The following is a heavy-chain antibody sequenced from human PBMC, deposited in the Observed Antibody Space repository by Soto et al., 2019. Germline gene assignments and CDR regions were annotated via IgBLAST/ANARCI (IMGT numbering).Heavy chain of an antibody. D-gene: IGHD6-13*01. Sequence: QVQLQQWGAGLLKPSETLSLTCAVYGGSFSGYYWSWIRQPPGKGLEWIGEINHSGSTNYNPSLKSRVTISVDTSKNQFSLNLSSVTAADTAVYYCATNIAAAGTWFDPWGQGTLVTVSS. CDR2: INHSGST. V-gene: IGHV4-34*01. J-gene: IGHJ5*02. CDR1: GGSFSGYY. CDR3: ATNIAAAGTWFDP.